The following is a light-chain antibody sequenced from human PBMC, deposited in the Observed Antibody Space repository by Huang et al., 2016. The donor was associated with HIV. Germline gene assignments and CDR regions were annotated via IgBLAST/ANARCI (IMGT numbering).Light chain of an antibody. Sequence: EIVLTQSPATLSLSPGERATLPCRASQSVGSYLAWYQQRPGQAPRLLIYDASNRATGIPARFSGSVSGTDFTLTISRLEPEDFAVYYCQQRSNWPTLTIGGGTKVEIK. CDR1: QSVGSY. CDR3: QQRSNWPTLT. J-gene: IGKJ4*01. CDR2: DAS. V-gene: IGKV3-11*01.